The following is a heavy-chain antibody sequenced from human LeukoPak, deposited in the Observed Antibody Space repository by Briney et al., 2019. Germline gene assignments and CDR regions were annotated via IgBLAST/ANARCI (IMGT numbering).Heavy chain of an antibody. CDR2: ISSSGSSI. CDR3: ARTYYDILTGYRVIDY. D-gene: IGHD3-9*01. V-gene: IGHV3-48*03. J-gene: IGHJ4*02. Sequence: GGSLRLSCAASGFTFSSYEMNWARQAPGKGLEWVSYISSSGSSIYYADSVKGRFTISRDNATNSLYLQMNSLRAKDTAVYYCARTYYDILTGYRVIDYWGQGTLVTVSS. CDR1: GFTFSSYE.